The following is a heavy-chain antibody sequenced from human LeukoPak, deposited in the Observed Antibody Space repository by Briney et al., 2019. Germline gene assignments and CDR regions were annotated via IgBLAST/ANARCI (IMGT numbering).Heavy chain of an antibody. D-gene: IGHD6-6*01. CDR1: GFTFSSYA. Sequence: GGSLRLSCAASGFTFSSYAMSWVRQAPGKGLEWVSAISGSGGSTYYADSVKGRFTISRDNSKNTLYPQMNSLRAEDTAVYYCAKPTKYSSSSGAFDYWGQGTLVTVSS. CDR3: AKPTKYSSSSGAFDY. CDR2: ISGSGGST. V-gene: IGHV3-23*01. J-gene: IGHJ4*02.